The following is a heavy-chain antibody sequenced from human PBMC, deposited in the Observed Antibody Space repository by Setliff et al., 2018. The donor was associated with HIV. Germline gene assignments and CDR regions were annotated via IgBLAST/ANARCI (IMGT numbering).Heavy chain of an antibody. CDR2: IYFTGSS. CDR3: ARVQMAYAAFDV. Sequence: PSETLSLTCTASGGSISTYYWSWIRQPPGKGLEWIGSIYFTGSSDNNPSLKSRVTLSVDTSKHQFSLKLSSVTAADTAVYYCARVQMAYAAFDVWGQGKMVTVSS. CDR1: GGSISTYY. J-gene: IGHJ3*01. V-gene: IGHV4-59*01. D-gene: IGHD4-17*01.